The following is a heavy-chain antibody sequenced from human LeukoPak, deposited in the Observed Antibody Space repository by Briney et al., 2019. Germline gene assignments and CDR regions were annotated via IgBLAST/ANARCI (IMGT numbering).Heavy chain of an antibody. J-gene: IGHJ4*01. CDR1: GFTFSNHG. CDR3: AKDDAWLRFGE. D-gene: IGHD3-10*01. V-gene: IGHV3-23*01. CDR2: ISPSGDIT. Sequence: GGSLRLSCAASGFTFSNHGMNWVRQAPGKGLEWVSGISPSGDITYYADSVKGRFTISRDNSKNTLYPEVISLTAEDTAVYYCAKDDAWLRFGEWSQGTLVTVSS.